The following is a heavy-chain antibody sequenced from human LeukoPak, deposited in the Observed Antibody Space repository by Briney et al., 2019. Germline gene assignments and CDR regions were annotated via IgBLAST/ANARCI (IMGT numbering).Heavy chain of an antibody. CDR1: GFTFSGYA. CDR3: ARDLRRLAAYYFDY. J-gene: IGHJ4*02. V-gene: IGHV3-30*03. Sequence: PGGSLRLSCAASGFTFSGYAIHWVRQAPGKGLEWVAVISSDGRDKHHADSVKGRFTISRDNSKNTLYLQTNSLRAEDTAVYYCARDLRRLAAYYFDYWGQGTLVTVSS. D-gene: IGHD5/OR15-5a*01. CDR2: ISSDGRDK.